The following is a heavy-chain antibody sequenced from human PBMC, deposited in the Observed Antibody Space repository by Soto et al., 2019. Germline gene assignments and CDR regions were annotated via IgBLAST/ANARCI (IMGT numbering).Heavy chain of an antibody. CDR3: ASRSSGWYFDY. D-gene: IGHD6-19*01. V-gene: IGHV3-33*01. CDR2: IWYDGSNK. CDR1: GFTFSSYG. J-gene: IGHJ4*02. Sequence: HPVGSLRLSCAASGFTFSSYGMHWVRQAPGKGLEWVAVIWYDGSNKYYADSVKGRFTISRDNSKNTLYLQMNSLRVEDTAVYYCASRSSGWYFDYWGQGTLVTVSS.